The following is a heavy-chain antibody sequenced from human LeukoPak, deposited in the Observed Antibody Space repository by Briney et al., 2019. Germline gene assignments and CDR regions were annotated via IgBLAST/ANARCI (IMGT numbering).Heavy chain of an antibody. CDR2: IYYSGST. V-gene: IGHV4-59*01. CDR3: ARDRVAAAGTIWFDP. Sequence: SETLSLTCTVSGGSISSYYWSWIRQPPGKGLEWIGYIYYSGSTNYNPSLKSRVTISVDTSKNQFSLKLSSVTAADTAVYYCARDRVAAAGTIWFDPWGQGTLVTVSP. J-gene: IGHJ5*02. CDR1: GGSISSYY. D-gene: IGHD6-13*01.